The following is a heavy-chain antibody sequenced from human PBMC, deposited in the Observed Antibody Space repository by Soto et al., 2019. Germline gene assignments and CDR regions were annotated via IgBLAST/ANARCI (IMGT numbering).Heavy chain of an antibody. V-gene: IGHV4-39*01. CDR3: ASPNCSSTSCSYWYFDL. CDR1: GGSISSSSYY. Sequence: QLQLQESGPGLVKPSETLSLTCTVSGGSISSSSYYWGWIRQPPGKGLEWIGSIYYSGSTYYNPSLKSRVTISVDTSKNQFSLKLSSVTAADTAVYYCASPNCSSTSCSYWYFDLWGRGTLFTVSS. D-gene: IGHD2-2*01. CDR2: IYYSGST. J-gene: IGHJ2*01.